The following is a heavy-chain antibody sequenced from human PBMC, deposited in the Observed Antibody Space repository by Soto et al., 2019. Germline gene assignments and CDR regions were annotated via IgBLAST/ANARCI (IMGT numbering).Heavy chain of an antibody. D-gene: IGHD3-16*01. CDR2: ISYDGSNK. J-gene: IGHJ3*02. CDR1: GFTFSSYG. CDR3: AKLITFGGAVDAFDI. Sequence: QVQLVESGGGVVQPGRSLRLSCAASGFTFSSYGMHWVRQAPGKGLEWVAVISYDGSNKYYADSVKGRFTISRDNSKNTLYLQMNSLRAEDTAVYYCAKLITFGGAVDAFDIWGHGTMVTVSS. V-gene: IGHV3-30*18.